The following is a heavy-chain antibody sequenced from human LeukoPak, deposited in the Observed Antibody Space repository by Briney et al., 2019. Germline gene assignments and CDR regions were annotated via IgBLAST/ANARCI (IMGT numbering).Heavy chain of an antibody. V-gene: IGHV4-59*08. Sequence: SETLSLTCTVSGGSISSYYWSWIRQPPGKGLEWIGYIYYSGSTNYNPSLKSRVTISVDTSKNQFSLKLTSVTAADTAVYYCARRNYYGSGSHLDYWGQGTLVTVSS. CDR3: ARRNYYGSGSHLDY. CDR2: IYYSGST. J-gene: IGHJ4*02. D-gene: IGHD3-10*01. CDR1: GGSISSYY.